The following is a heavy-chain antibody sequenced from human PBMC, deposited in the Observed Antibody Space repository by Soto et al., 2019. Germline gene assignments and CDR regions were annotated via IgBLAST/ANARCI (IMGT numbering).Heavy chain of an antibody. Sequence: SETLSLTYALYGGSFSDYYWIWIRQPPGKGLAWIGEINDSGSTNYNPSLKSRVTISVDTSKNQFSLKLSSVTAADTAVYFCARAFGDPNDYDSSGYSLKDAFDMWGQGTMVS. CDR1: GGSFSDYY. CDR3: ARAFGDPNDYDSSGYSLKDAFDM. J-gene: IGHJ3*02. V-gene: IGHV4-34*01. CDR2: INDSGST. D-gene: IGHD3-22*01.